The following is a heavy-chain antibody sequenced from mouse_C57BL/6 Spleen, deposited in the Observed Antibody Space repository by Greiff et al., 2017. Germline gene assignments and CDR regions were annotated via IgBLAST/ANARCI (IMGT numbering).Heavy chain of an antibody. V-gene: IGHV8-12*01. Sequence: ESGPGILQSSQTLSLTCSFSGFSLSTSGMGVSWIRQPSGKGLEWLAHIYWDDDKRYNPSLKRRLTISKDTSRNQVFLKITSVDTADTATYYCARRRRMYSKEDYFDYWGQGTTLTVSS. CDR2: IYWDDDK. CDR1: GFSLSTSGMG. D-gene: IGHD2-5*01. CDR3: ARRRRMYSKEDYFDY. J-gene: IGHJ2*01.